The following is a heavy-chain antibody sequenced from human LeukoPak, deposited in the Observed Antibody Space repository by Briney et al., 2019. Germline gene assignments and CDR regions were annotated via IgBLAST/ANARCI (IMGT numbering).Heavy chain of an antibody. CDR2: IEQDGSEK. V-gene: IGHV3-7*01. D-gene: IGHD2-8*01. CDR3: ARGSSTSGFDY. J-gene: IGHJ4*02. Sequence: GGSLRLSCAASGFTFSSYSMNWVRQAPGKGLEWVANIEQDGSEKYYVDSVKGRITISRDNAKNSLYLQLNSLRAEDSGVYYCARGSSTSGFDYWGQGTLVTVSS. CDR1: GFTFSSYS.